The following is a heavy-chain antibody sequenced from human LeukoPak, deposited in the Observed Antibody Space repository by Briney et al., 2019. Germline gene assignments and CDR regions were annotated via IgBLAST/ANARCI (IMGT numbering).Heavy chain of an antibody. CDR2: IHYSGST. Sequence: PSETLSLTCTVSGGSISSYYWSWIRQPPGKGLEWIGYIHYSGSTHYNPSLKSRVTISVDTSKNQVSLKLRSVTAADTAVYYCARLRGSSGWRGHFDYWGQGTLVTVSS. CDR1: GGSISSYY. V-gene: IGHV4-59*01. D-gene: IGHD6-19*01. J-gene: IGHJ4*02. CDR3: ARLRGSSGWRGHFDY.